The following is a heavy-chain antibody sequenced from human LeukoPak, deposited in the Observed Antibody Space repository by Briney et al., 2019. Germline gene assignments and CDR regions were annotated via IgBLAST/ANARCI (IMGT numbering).Heavy chain of an antibody. V-gene: IGHV3-53*01. D-gene: IGHD4-23*01. J-gene: IGHJ5*02. Sequence: PGGSLRLSCTVSGFTVSSNSWSWVRQAPGKGLEWVSFIYSGGNTHYSDSVKGRFTISRDNAKNSLYLQMNSLRAEDTAVYYCARDNSGNWFDPWGQGTLVTVSS. CDR1: GFTVSSNS. CDR3: ARDNSGNWFDP. CDR2: IYSGGNT.